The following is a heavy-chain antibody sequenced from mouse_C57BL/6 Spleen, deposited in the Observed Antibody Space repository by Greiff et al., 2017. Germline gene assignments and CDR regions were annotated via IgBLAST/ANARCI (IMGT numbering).Heavy chain of an antibody. Sequence: QVQLQQPGAELVRPGSSVKLSCKASGYTFTSYWMDWVKQRPGQGLEWIGNIYPSDSETHYNQKFKDKATLTVDKSSSTAYMQRSNLTSEASAVYYCARWLRFYAMDYWGQGTSVTVSS. CDR2: IYPSDSET. J-gene: IGHJ4*01. CDR1: GYTFTSYW. CDR3: ARWLRFYAMDY. D-gene: IGHD2-2*01. V-gene: IGHV1-61*01.